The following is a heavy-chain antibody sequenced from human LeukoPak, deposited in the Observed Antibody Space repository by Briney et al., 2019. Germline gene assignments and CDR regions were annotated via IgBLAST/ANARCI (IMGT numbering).Heavy chain of an antibody. CDR1: GGSISDSSCY. V-gene: IGHV4-39*01. Sequence: SETLSLTCSVSGGSISDSSCYWALIRQPPGKGLEWIGSIYYSGSTYYNPSLQSRVSMSVDTSRDQFSLNLRSVTAADTAIFYCARQVATIYHGFDVWAQGTMITVSS. D-gene: IGHD5-24*01. J-gene: IGHJ3*01. CDR3: ARQVATIYHGFDV. CDR2: IYYSGST.